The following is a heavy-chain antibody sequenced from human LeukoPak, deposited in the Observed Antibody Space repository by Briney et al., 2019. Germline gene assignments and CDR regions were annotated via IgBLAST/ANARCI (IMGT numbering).Heavy chain of an antibody. V-gene: IGHV3-33*01. J-gene: IGHJ4*02. CDR2: IWYDGSNK. Sequence: GGSLRLSCAASGFTFSSYGMHWVRQAPGKGLEWVAVIWYDGSNKYYADSVKGRFTISRDNSKNTLYLQMSSLRAEDTAVYYCARAYCGGDCFNFDYWGQGTLVTVSS. CDR1: GFTFSSYG. D-gene: IGHD2-21*02. CDR3: ARAYCGGDCFNFDY.